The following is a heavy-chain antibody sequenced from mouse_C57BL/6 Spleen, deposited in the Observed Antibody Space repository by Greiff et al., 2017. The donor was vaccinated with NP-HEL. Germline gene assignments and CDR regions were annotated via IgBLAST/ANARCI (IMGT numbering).Heavy chain of an antibody. D-gene: IGHD1-1*01. CDR1: GYAFSSSW. V-gene: IGHV1-82*01. CDR2: IYPGDGDT. Sequence: VQLVESGPELVKPGASVKISCKASGYAFSSSWMNWVKQRPGKGLEWIGRIYPGDGDTNYNGKFKGKATLTADKSSSTAYMQLSSLTSEDSAVYCCARSTTLGYFDVWGTGTTVTVSS. CDR3: ARSTTLGYFDV. J-gene: IGHJ1*03.